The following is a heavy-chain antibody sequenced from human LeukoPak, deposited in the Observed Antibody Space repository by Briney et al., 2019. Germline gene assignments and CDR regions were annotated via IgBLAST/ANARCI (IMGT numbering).Heavy chain of an antibody. CDR1: GYTFTNYD. CDR2: MNPNSGDS. D-gene: IGHD4-17*01. J-gene: IGHJ4*02. Sequence: ASVKVSCKASGYTFTNYDINWVRQTPGQGLQWIGWMNPNSGDSGYAQELQGRVTMTRDTSISTAYMELSSLTSEDTALYFCARFSPNENHGDYGFDYWGQGTPVTVSS. V-gene: IGHV1-8*01. CDR3: ARFSPNENHGDYGFDY.